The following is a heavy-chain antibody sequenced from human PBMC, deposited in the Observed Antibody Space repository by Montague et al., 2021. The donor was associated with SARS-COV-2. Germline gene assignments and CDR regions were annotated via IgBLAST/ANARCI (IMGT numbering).Heavy chain of an antibody. Sequence: QSGAEVKKPGESLKISCKGSGYSFISYWIGWVRQMPGKGLEWMGIIYPGDSETRYSPSFQGQVTISADKSISTAYLQWSSLKASDTAMYYCVGLGGLWDYYYYGMDVWGQGTTVTVSS. CDR3: VGLGGLWDYYYYGMDV. D-gene: IGHD2-21*01. V-gene: IGHV5-51*01. J-gene: IGHJ6*02. CDR2: IYPGDSET. CDR1: GYSFISYW.